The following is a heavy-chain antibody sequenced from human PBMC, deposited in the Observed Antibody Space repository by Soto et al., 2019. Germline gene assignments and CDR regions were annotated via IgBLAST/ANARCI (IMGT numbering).Heavy chain of an antibody. D-gene: IGHD6-6*01. CDR2: IGTAGDT. Sequence: EVQLVESGGGLVQPGGSLRLSCAASGFTFSSYDMHWVRQATGKGLEWVSAIGTAGDTYYPGSVKGRFTISRENAKNSLYLQMNSLRAEDTDVYYCARELVNYGMDVWGQGTTVTVSS. CDR3: ARELVNYGMDV. CDR1: GFTFSSYD. J-gene: IGHJ6*02. V-gene: IGHV3-13*01.